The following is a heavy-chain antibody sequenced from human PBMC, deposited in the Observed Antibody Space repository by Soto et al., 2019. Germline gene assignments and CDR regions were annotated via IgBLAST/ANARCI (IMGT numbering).Heavy chain of an antibody. CDR2: ISYDGSNK. CDR1: GFTFSSYA. CDR3: ARDLLSHSASFSDY. V-gene: IGHV3-30-3*01. D-gene: IGHD2-2*01. J-gene: IGHJ4*02. Sequence: GGSLRLSCAASGFTFSSYAMHWVRQAPGKGLEWVAVISYDGSNKYYADSVKGRFTISRDNSKNTLYLQMNSLRAEDTAVYYCARDLLSHSASFSDYWGQGTLVTVSS.